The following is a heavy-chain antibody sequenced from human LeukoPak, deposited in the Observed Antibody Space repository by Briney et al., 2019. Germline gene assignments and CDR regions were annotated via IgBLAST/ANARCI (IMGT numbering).Heavy chain of an antibody. V-gene: IGHV4-59*08. J-gene: IGHJ4*02. CDR3: ARGRLIVAPGVYYFEY. CDR2: IYYRGGT. Sequence: SETLSLTCTVSGGSSSSYYWSWIRQPPGKGLEWIGYIYYRGGTNYNPSLESRVTISGDTSKNEFSLKLTSVTAAETAVYYCARGRLIVAPGVYYFEYWGQGTLVPVSS. D-gene: IGHD2-21*01. CDR1: GGSSSSYY.